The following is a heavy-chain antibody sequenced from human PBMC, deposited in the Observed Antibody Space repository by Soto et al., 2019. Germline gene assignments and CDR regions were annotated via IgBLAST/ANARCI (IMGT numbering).Heavy chain of an antibody. V-gene: IGHV1-69*12. CDR2: IIPIFGTA. D-gene: IGHD2-15*01. CDR3: ATPTRGCSGGSCYSPAFDY. J-gene: IGHJ4*02. CDR1: GGTFSSYA. Sequence: QVQLVQSGAEVKKPGSSVKVSCKASGGTFSSYAISWVRQAPGQGLEWMGGIIPIFGTANYAQKFQGRVTITADESTSTAYMELSSLTSEDTAVYYCATPTRGCSGGSCYSPAFDYWGQGTLVSVSS.